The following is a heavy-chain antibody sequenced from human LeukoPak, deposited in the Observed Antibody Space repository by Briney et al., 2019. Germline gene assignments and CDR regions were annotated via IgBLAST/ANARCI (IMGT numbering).Heavy chain of an antibody. CDR2: ISGSGGST. Sequence: AGGSLRLSCAASGFTFSSYAMSWVRQAPGKGLEWVSAISGSGGSTYYADPVKGRFTISRDNSKNTLYLQMNSLRAEDTAVYYCAKGVEMATTKAAFDYWGQGTLVTVSS. CDR3: AKGVEMATTKAAFDY. CDR1: GFTFSSYA. D-gene: IGHD5-24*01. V-gene: IGHV3-23*01. J-gene: IGHJ4*02.